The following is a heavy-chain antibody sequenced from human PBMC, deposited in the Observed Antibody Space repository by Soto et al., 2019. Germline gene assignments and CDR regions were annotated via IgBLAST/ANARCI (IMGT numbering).Heavy chain of an antibody. D-gene: IGHD2-8*02. Sequence: QVPLVESGGGVVQPGRSLRLSCSASGFIYSSCAMHWVRQAPGKGLEWLAVVSHDGTLYPYADSVKGRFTISRDNSRKMLYLQMNSLRPDDTAVYYCVKDRSDTWSFDYWGQGTLVTVSS. CDR2: VSHDGTLY. J-gene: IGHJ4*02. CDR1: GFIYSSCA. CDR3: VKDRSDTWSFDY. V-gene: IGHV3-30*18.